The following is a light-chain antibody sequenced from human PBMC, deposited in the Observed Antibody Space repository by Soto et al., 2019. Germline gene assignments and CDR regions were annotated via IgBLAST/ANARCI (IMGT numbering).Light chain of an antibody. J-gene: IGKJ4*01. Sequence: DIQMTQSPSPLSASVGDRVTITCRASQTLRTWLAWYQQKPGKAPKLLIYDVSILQSGVPSRFSGSGSGTEFTLTISSLQPDDFATYYFQQYNGYPLTFGGGTKVEFK. V-gene: IGKV1-5*01. CDR1: QTLRTW. CDR3: QQYNGYPLT. CDR2: DVS.